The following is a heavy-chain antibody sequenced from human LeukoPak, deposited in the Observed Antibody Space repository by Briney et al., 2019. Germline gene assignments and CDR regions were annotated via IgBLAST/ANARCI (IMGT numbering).Heavy chain of an antibody. J-gene: IGHJ6*03. V-gene: IGHV1-69*05. D-gene: IGHD5-24*01. CDR1: GGTFSSYA. CDR2: IIPIFGTA. CDR3: ASHIDGYSLYYMDV. Sequence: ASVKVSCKASGGTFSSYAISWVRQAPGQGLEWMGGIIPIFGTANYAQKFQGRVTITTDESTSTAYMELSSLRSEDTAVYYCASHIDGYSLYYMDVWGKGTTVTVSS.